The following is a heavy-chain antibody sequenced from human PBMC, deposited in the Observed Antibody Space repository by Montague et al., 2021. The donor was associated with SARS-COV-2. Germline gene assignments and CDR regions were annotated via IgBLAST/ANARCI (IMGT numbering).Heavy chain of an antibody. J-gene: IGHJ4*02. V-gene: IGHV2-5*01. CDR3: AHSLLFSSLGAFDS. Sequence: PALVKPTQTLTLTCTFSGFSLISDGVGVGWIRQPPGKTLEWLTLIVWNDDKRYNTSLKNRLTVTKDTSKNQVVLTMTNMDPLDTGTYYCAHSLLFSSLGAFDSWGQGTLVTVAS. CDR1: GFSLISDGVG. CDR2: IVWNDDK. D-gene: IGHD7-27*01.